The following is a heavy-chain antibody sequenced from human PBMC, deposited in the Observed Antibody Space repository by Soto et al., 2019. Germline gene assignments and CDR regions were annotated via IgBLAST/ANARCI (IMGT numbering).Heavy chain of an antibody. D-gene: IGHD3-10*01. CDR3: ARWLRRAGYYFDY. Sequence: TEALSVTCAVSGYSISSGYYWGWIRQPPGKGLEWIGSIYHSGSTYYNPSLKSRVTISVDTSKNQFSLKLSSVTAADTAVYYCARWLRRAGYYFDYWGQGTLVTVS. V-gene: IGHV4-38-2*01. CDR1: GYSISSGYY. J-gene: IGHJ4*02. CDR2: IYHSGST.